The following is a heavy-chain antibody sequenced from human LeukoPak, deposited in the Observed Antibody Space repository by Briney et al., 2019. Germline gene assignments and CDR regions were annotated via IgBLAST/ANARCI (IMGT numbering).Heavy chain of an antibody. J-gene: IGHJ4*02. Sequence: PSETLSLTCAVYGGSFSGYYWSWIRQPPGKGLEWIGEINRSGSTNYNPSLKSRVTISVDTSKNQFSLKLSSVTAADTAAYYCARDVISGSSSSGDYWGQGTLVTVSS. CDR3: ARDVISGSSSSGDY. CDR2: INRSGST. D-gene: IGHD6-6*01. V-gene: IGHV4-34*01. CDR1: GGSFSGYY.